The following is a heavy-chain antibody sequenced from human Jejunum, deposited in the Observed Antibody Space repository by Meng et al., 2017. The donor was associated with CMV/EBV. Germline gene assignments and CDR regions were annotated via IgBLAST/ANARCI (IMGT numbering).Heavy chain of an antibody. CDR2: IHCGDSRT. V-gene: IGHV5-51*01. D-gene: IGHD3-9*01. CDR1: GYNFAAHW. J-gene: IGHJ4*02. Sequence: KTSGYNFAAHWIGWVRQMPGEDLEWMGMIHCGDSRTIYSPFFQGQVTISVDKSINTAYVQWTSLQTSDTAMYYCARHFDASWFGYWGQGTPVTVSS. CDR3: ARHFDASWFGY.